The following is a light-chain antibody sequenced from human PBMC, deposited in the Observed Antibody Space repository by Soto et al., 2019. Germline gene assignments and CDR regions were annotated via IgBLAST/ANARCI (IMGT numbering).Light chain of an antibody. J-gene: IGKJ3*01. V-gene: IGKV1-39*01. CDR2: AAS. Sequence: DIQMTQSPSSLSASVGDRVTITCRASQSISSYLNWYQQKPGKAPKLLIYAASSLQSGVPSRFSSSGAGTDFPLTISSLQPEDFATYYCQQSYSTPSTFGPGTKVDIK. CDR1: QSISSY. CDR3: QQSYSTPST.